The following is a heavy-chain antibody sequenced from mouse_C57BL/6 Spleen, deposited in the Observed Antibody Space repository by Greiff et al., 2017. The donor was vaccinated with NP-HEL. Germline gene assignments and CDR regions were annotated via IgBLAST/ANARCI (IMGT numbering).Heavy chain of an antibody. Sequence: VQLQQSGAELVRPGASVKLSCKASGYTFTDYYINWVKQRPGQGLEWIARIYPGSGNTYYNEKFKGKATLTAEKSSSTAYMQLSSLTSEDSAVYFCARRSQITTVYYYAMDYWGQGTSVTVSS. CDR2: IYPGSGNT. CDR3: ARRSQITTVYYYAMDY. CDR1: GYTFTDYY. J-gene: IGHJ4*01. V-gene: IGHV1-76*01. D-gene: IGHD1-1*01.